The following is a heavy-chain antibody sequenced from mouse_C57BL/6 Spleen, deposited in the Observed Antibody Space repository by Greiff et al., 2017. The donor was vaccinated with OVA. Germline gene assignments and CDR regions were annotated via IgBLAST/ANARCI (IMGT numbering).Heavy chain of an antibody. CDR1: GFNIKDDY. CDR2: IDPENGDT. J-gene: IGHJ4*01. CDR3: TTYDYYGSRSYAMDY. D-gene: IGHD1-1*01. Sequence: VQLKESGAELVRPGASVKLSCTASGFNIKDDYMHWVKQRPEQGLEWIGWIDPENGDTEYASKFQGKATITADTSSNTAYLQLSSLTSEDTAVYYCTTYDYYGSRSYAMDYWGQGTSVTVSS. V-gene: IGHV14-4*01.